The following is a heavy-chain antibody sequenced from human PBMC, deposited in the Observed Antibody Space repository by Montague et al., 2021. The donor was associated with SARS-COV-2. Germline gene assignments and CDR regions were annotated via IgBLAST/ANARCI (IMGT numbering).Heavy chain of an antibody. CDR1: GGSFSGYY. D-gene: IGHD3-10*01. V-gene: IGHV4-34*01. CDR2: INQSGRT. CDR3: SRGGGSVWGVTVGAELDY. J-gene: IGHJ4*02. Sequence: SETLSLTCAVYGGSFSGYYWSWIRQPPEKGLEWIGEINQSGRTNNNPSLTSRVIISVDTSKNQFSLKLSSVTAADTAVSYCSRGGGSVWGVTVGAELDYWGQGILVIVSS.